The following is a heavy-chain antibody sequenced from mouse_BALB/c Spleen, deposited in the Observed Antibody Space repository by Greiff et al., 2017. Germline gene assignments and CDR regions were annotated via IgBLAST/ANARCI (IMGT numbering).Heavy chain of an antibody. CDR1: GYTFTSYW. V-gene: IGHV1S22*01. Sequence: LQQPGSELVRPGASVKLSCKASGYTFTSYWMHWVKQRPGQGLEWIGNIYPGSGSTNYDEKFKSKATLTVDTSSSTAYMQLSSLTSEDSAVCYCTSGSGTPYYALDYWGQGTSVTVSS. CDR3: TSGSGTPYYALDY. D-gene: IGHD4-1*01. CDR2: IYPGSGST. J-gene: IGHJ4*01.